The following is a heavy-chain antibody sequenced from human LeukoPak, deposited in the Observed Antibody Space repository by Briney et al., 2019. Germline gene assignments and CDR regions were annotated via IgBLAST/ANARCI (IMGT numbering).Heavy chain of an antibody. CDR2: INPNSGGT. D-gene: IGHD2-8*02. CDR1: GYTFTGYY. Sequence: SSVKVSCMASGYTFTGYYMHWVRQAPGQGLERMGWINPNSGGTNYAQKFHGSVTTTRDTSITTAYMELSWLRSDDTAIYYCEITIETSTGFDYWGQGTQVTVSS. J-gene: IGHJ4*02. CDR3: EITIETSTGFDY. V-gene: IGHV1-2*02.